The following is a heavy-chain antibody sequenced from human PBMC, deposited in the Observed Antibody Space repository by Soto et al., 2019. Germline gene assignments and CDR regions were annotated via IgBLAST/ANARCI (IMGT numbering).Heavy chain of an antibody. CDR1: GGSITGYY. Sequence: QVQLQESGPGLVKPSETLSLTCTVSGGSITGYYWSWIRQPPGKGLEWTGYIYYSGSTNYNPSLKSRVTISVDTSKNQFSLKLSSVTAADTAVYYCARGYGDYVLDYWGQGTLVTVSS. CDR2: IYYSGST. CDR3: ARGYGDYVLDY. J-gene: IGHJ4*02. D-gene: IGHD4-17*01. V-gene: IGHV4-59*01.